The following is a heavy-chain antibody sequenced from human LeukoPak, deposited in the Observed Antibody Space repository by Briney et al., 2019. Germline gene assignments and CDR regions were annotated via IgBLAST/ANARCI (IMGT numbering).Heavy chain of an antibody. Sequence: GETLKISCKGSGYSFTTNWIAWVRQMPGKGLEWVGIIYPGDSDTRYSPSFQGQVTISADKSISTAYLQWSSLTASDTAMYYCARSTGSSSSWEFDSWGQGTLVTVSS. CDR3: ARSTGSSSSWEFDS. CDR2: IYPGDSDT. CDR1: GYSFTTNW. D-gene: IGHD6-13*01. J-gene: IGHJ4*02. V-gene: IGHV5-51*01.